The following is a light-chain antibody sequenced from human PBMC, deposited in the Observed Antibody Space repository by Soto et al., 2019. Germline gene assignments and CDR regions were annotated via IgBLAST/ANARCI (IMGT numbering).Light chain of an antibody. CDR2: WAS. V-gene: IGKV4-1*01. Sequence: DIVMTQSPDSLAVSLGERATINCKSSQSVLYSSNNKNYLAWYQQRPGQPPKLLIYWASTRESVVPVRFSGSGSGTDFTLTITSLQAEDVAVYYCQQYESTPPTFGQGTKWEIK. CDR1: QSVLYSSNNKNY. CDR3: QQYESTPPT. J-gene: IGKJ2*01.